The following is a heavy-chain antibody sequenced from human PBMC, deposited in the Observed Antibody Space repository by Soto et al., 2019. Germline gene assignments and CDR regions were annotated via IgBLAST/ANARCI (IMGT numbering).Heavy chain of an antibody. CDR1: GGTFSSFV. J-gene: IGHJ6*02. Sequence: QVQLVQSGAEVKKPGSSVRVSCKASGGTFSSFVVIWVRQAPGQGLEWMGETIPIFASANYAQNFQGRVAINSADFTNTVYMELSNLRSDDAAVYYRAAREKSGYYGVDVWGQGITVIVSS. CDR3: AAREKSGYYGVDV. CDR2: TIPIFASA. V-gene: IGHV1-69*01.